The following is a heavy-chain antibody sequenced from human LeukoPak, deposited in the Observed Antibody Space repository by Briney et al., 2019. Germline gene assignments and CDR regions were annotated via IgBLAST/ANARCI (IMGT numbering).Heavy chain of an antibody. CDR2: IYTSGST. CDR3: ARDLDSSSWEASYGMDV. D-gene: IGHD6-13*01. V-gene: IGHV4-4*07. J-gene: IGHJ6*02. Sequence: SETLSLTCTVSGGSISSYYWSWIRQPAGRGLEWIGRIYTSGSTNYNPSLKSRVTMSLDTSKNQFSLKLSSVTAADTAVYYCARDLDSSSWEASYGMDVWGQGTTVTVSS. CDR1: GGSISSYY.